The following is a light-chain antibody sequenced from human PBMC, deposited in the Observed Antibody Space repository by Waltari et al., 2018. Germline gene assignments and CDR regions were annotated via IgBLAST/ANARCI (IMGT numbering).Light chain of an antibody. Sequence: AIRITQSPSSLSASTGDRVTITCRASQGISSYLAWYQQKQGKATKVLIYAASTLQSGVPSRFSGSGSGTDFTLTISCLQSEDFAIYYCQQYYSNPATFGQGTKVEIK. CDR3: QQYYSNPAT. J-gene: IGKJ1*01. CDR2: AAS. V-gene: IGKV1-8*01. CDR1: QGISSY.